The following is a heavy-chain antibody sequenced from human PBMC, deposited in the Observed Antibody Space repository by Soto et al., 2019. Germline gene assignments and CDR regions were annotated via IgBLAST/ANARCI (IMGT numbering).Heavy chain of an antibody. Sequence: SETLSLTCAVYGGSFSGYYWSWIRQPPGKGLEWIGEINHSGSTNYNPSLKSRVTISVDTSKNQFSLKLSSVTAADTAVYYCARFNPSRIYYDSSGYYPDYWGQGTLVTVSS. CDR2: INHSGST. CDR1: GGSFSGYY. V-gene: IGHV4-34*01. CDR3: ARFNPSRIYYDSSGYYPDY. J-gene: IGHJ4*02. D-gene: IGHD3-22*01.